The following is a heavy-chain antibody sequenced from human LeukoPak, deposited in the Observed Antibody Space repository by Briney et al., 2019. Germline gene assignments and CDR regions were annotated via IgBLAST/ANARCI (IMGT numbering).Heavy chain of an antibody. Sequence: SVKVSCKASGYILNNYGISWVRQAPGQALEWMGWITPFNGNTNYAQKFQDRVTITRDRSMSTAYMELSSLRSEDTAMYYCALSGYSYGKFDYWGQGTLVTVSS. CDR3: ALSGYSYGKFDY. J-gene: IGHJ4*02. CDR2: ITPFNGNT. V-gene: IGHV1-45*02. CDR1: GYILNNYG. D-gene: IGHD5-18*01.